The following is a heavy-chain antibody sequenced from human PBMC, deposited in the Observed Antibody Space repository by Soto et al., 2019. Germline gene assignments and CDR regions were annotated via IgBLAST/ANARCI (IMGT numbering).Heavy chain of an antibody. CDR2: VDPEDGET. J-gene: IGHJ6*02. CDR1: GYTFIDYF. V-gene: IGHV1-69-2*01. D-gene: IGHD3-16*01. Sequence: ASVKVSCKVFGYTFIDYFVHWVQQAPGKGLEWMGLVDPEDGETIYAEKFQGRVTITADTSTDTAYMELSSLRSEDTAVYYCAAPWGVEKFYYYYYGMDVWGQGTTVTVSS. CDR3: AAPWGVEKFYYYYYGMDV.